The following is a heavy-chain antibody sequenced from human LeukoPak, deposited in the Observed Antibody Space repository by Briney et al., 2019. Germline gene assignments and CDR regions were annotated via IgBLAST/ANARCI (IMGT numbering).Heavy chain of an antibody. CDR1: GGSISSGGYY. CDR3: ARVLEIYGSGSYSTYNWFDP. J-gene: IGHJ5*02. Sequence: SETLSLTCTVSGGSISSGGYYWSWIRQHPGKGLEWIGYIYYSGSTYYNPSLKSRVTISVDTSKNQFSLKLSSVTAADTAVYYCARVLEIYGSGSYSTYNWFDPWGQGTLVTVSS. CDR2: IYYSGST. D-gene: IGHD3-10*01. V-gene: IGHV4-31*03.